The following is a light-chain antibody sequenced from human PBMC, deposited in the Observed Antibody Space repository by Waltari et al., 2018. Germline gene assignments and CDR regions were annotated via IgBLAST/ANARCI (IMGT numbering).Light chain of an antibody. CDR3: QQSDTFFALT. CDR2: AAS. J-gene: IGKJ4*01. V-gene: IGKV1-39*01. Sequence: DIQMTQSPSSLSASVGDRVTITCRASQNINIFLSWYQQRPGRAPRLLIYAASSLNSGVPSRFSGSGSGTDFTLTIASLQPEDFATYYCQQSDTFFALTFGGGTKVEI. CDR1: QNINIF.